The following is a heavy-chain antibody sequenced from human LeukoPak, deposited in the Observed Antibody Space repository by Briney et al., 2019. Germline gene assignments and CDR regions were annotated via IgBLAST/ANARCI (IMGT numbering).Heavy chain of an antibody. D-gene: IGHD3-10*01. CDR1: GYTFTSYG. V-gene: IGHV1-18*01. CDR2: ISACNGNT. J-gene: IGHJ2*01. Sequence: ASVKVSCKASGYTFTSYGISWVRQAPGQGLEWMGWISACNGNTNYAQKLQGRVTMTTDTSTSTAYMELRSLRSDDTAVYYCARDLVTRSYWYFDLWGRGTLVTVSS. CDR3: ARDLVTRSYWYFDL.